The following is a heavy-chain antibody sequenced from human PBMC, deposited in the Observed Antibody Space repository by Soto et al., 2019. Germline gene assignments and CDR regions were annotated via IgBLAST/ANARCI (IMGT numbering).Heavy chain of an antibody. CDR1: GYSIISGYY. J-gene: IGHJ4*02. Sequence: PSETLSLTCAVSGYSIISGYYWAFIRQPPGQGLEWFGSISHSGSTYYNPFLKSRVTISVHTSKNQFSLDLTSVTAADTAIYYCARVHISGHGVDYWGQGTLVTVSS. CDR2: ISHSGST. D-gene: IGHD5-12*01. CDR3: ARVHISGHGVDY. V-gene: IGHV4-38-2*01.